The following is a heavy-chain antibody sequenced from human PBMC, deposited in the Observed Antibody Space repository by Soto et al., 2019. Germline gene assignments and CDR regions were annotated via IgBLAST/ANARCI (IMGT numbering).Heavy chain of an antibody. Sequence: GGSLKISCKGSGYSFTSYWISWVLQMPGKGLEWMGRIDPSDSYTNYSPSFQGHVTISADKSISTVYLQWTSLKASDTAIYYCSKFKYSTSVRYLQHWGQGTPLTAPQ. D-gene: IGHD6-6*01. J-gene: IGHJ1*01. CDR1: GYSFTSYW. CDR3: SKFKYSTSVRYLQH. CDR2: IDPSDSYT. V-gene: IGHV5-10-1*01.